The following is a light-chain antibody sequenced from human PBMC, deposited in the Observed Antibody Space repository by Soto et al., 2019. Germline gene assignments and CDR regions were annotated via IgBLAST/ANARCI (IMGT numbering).Light chain of an antibody. J-gene: IGKJ2*01. Sequence: EIVMTQSPATLSLSPGDRATLSCRASQSVSTNLVWYQQKPGQAPRLLIYGASTRATGIPARFSGSGSGTEFTLTISSLQPEDFAVYYCQQYSNWPTFGQGTKLEIK. CDR3: QQYSNWPT. V-gene: IGKV3-15*01. CDR2: GAS. CDR1: QSVSTN.